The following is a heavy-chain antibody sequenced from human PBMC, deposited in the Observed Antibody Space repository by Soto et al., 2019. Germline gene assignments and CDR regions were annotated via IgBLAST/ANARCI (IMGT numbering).Heavy chain of an antibody. CDR1: GYTFTSYY. J-gene: IGHJ3*02. CDR2: INPSGGST. D-gene: IGHD6-19*01. Sequence: QVQLVQSGAEVKKPGASVKVSCKASGYTFTSYYMHWVRQAPGQGLEWMGIINPSGGSTSYAQKFQGRVTMTRDTSTSTVYMELSRLRSADTAVYYCAREQLGIAVAGTRAFDIWGQGTMVTVSS. CDR3: AREQLGIAVAGTRAFDI. V-gene: IGHV1-46*01.